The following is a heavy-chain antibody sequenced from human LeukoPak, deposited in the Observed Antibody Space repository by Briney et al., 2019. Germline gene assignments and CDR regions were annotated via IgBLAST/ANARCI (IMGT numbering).Heavy chain of an antibody. CDR1: GFTFSSYA. J-gene: IGHJ4*02. Sequence: GGSLRLSCAASGFTFSSYAMSWLRQAPEKGLEWGSAISGSGGSTYYADSVKGRFTISRDNSKNTLYLQMNSLRAEDTAVYYCATDSSGYYYPSFDYWGQGTLVTVSS. D-gene: IGHD3-22*01. CDR3: ATDSSGYYYPSFDY. V-gene: IGHV3-23*01. CDR2: ISGSGGST.